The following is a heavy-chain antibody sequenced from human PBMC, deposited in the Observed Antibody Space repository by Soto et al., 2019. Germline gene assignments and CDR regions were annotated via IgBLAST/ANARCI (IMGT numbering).Heavy chain of an antibody. CDR2: IKSKTDGGTT. D-gene: IGHD2-15*01. CDR3: TSPQGSYDY. V-gene: IGHV3-15*01. Sequence: GGSLRLSCAASGFTFSSYWMSWVRQAPGKGLEWVGRIKSKTDGGTTDYAAPVKGRFTISRDDSKNTLYMQMNSLKTEDTAVYYCTSPQGSYDYWGQGTLVTVSS. CDR1: GFTFSSYW. J-gene: IGHJ4*02.